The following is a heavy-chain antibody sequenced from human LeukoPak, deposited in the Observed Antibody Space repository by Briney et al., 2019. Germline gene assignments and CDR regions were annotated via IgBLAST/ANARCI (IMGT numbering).Heavy chain of an antibody. D-gene: IGHD3-22*01. CDR3: AKDSSVYYYDSRNFDY. V-gene: IGHV3-30*02. J-gene: IGHJ4*02. CDR1: GFTFSSYG. Sequence: GGSLRLSCAASGFTFSSYGMHWVRQAPGKGLEWVTFIRYDGSNKYYADSVKGRFTISRDNSKNTLYLQMNSLRAEDTAVYYCAKDSSVYYYDSRNFDYWGQGTLVTVSS. CDR2: IRYDGSNK.